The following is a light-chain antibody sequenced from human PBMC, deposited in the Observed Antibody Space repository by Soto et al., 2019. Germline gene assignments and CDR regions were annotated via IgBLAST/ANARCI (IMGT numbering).Light chain of an antibody. CDR3: QSFDVTLSAWV. CDR2: GNN. CDR1: SSNIGAGYD. V-gene: IGLV1-40*01. Sequence: QPVLTQSPSVSGAPGQRVTISCTGSSSNIGAGYDVHWYQQFPGTAPKLLVYGNNNRPSGVPDRFSVSKSGTSASLAITGLQAEDEADYYCQSFDVTLSAWVFGGGTKLTVL. J-gene: IGLJ3*02.